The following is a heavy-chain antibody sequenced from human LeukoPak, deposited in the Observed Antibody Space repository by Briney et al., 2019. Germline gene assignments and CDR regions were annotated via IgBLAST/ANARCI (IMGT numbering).Heavy chain of an antibody. J-gene: IGHJ3*02. V-gene: IGHV3-43*02. CDR2: ISGDGAGT. CDR1: GFTFDDYA. CDR3: AKDRIMAYQDTADAFDI. Sequence: GGSLRLSCAASGFTFDDYAMHWVRQAPGKGLEWVSLISGDGAGTYYADSVKGRVTISRDNSKNSLYLQMNSLRTEDTALYYCAKDRIMAYQDTADAFDICGQGTMVTVSS. D-gene: IGHD5-18*01.